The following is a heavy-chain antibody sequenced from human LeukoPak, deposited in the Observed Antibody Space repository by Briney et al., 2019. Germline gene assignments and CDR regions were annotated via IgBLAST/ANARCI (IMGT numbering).Heavy chain of an antibody. Sequence: GASVKVSCKASGYTLTSYAMNWVRQAPGQGLEWMGWINTNTGNPTYAQGFTGRFVFSLDTSVSTAYLQISSLKAEDTAVYYCAREGVWFGELLYQNWFDPWGQGTLVTVSS. CDR2: INTNTGNP. J-gene: IGHJ5*02. CDR3: AREGVWFGELLYQNWFDP. CDR1: GYTLTSYA. V-gene: IGHV7-4-1*02. D-gene: IGHD3-10*01.